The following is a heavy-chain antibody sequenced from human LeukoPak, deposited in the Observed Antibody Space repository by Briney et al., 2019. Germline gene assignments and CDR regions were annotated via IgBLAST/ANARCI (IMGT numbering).Heavy chain of an antibody. CDR1: GFTFSSYG. Sequence: GRSLRLSCAASGFTFSSYGMHWVRQAPGKGLEWVAVIWYDGSNKYYADSVKGRFTISRDNSKNTLYLQMNSLRAEDTAVYYCAGSSGGDQLLIDYWGQGTLVTVSS. J-gene: IGHJ4*02. CDR2: IWYDGSNK. D-gene: IGHD2-2*01. CDR3: AGSSGGDQLLIDY. V-gene: IGHV3-33*01.